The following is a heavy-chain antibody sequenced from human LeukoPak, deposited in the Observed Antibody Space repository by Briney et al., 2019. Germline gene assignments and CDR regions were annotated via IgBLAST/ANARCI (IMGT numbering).Heavy chain of an antibody. CDR3: ARDGSTMVRGVIRDNWFDP. D-gene: IGHD3-10*01. CDR1: GGSISSHY. V-gene: IGHV4-59*11. CDR2: IYYSGST. J-gene: IGHJ5*02. Sequence: SETLSLTCTVSGGSISSHYWSWIRQPPGKGLEWIGYIYYSGSTNYNPSLKSRVTISVDTSKNQFSLKLSSVTAADTAVYYCARDGSTMVRGVIRDNWFDPWGQGTLVTVSS.